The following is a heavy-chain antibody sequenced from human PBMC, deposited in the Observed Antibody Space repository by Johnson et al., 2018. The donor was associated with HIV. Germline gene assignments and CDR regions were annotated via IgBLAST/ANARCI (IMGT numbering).Heavy chain of an antibody. Sequence: VLLVESGGGLVQPGGSLRLSCAASGFALSNYWMNWVRQAPGKGLEWVANIKKDGSEKYYVASVKGRFTISRDNAKNSLYLQLNSLRADETAVYFCARDRFGDSDAFDIGGEGTMVTVSS. D-gene: IGHD4-17*01. CDR2: IKKDGSEK. CDR3: ARDRFGDSDAFDI. V-gene: IGHV3-7*01. CDR1: GFALSNYW. J-gene: IGHJ3*02.